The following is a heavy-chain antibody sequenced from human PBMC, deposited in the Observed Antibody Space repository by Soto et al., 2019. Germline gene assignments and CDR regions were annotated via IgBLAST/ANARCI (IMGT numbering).Heavy chain of an antibody. J-gene: IGHJ6*02. CDR3: AKDYYDFWSGYSGPYYYYYGMDV. CDR2: ISYDGSNK. Sequence: GGSLRLSCAASGFTFSSYGMHWVRQAPGKGLEWVAVISYDGSNKYYADSGKGRFTISRDNSKNTLYLQMNSLRAEDTAVYYCAKDYYDFWSGYSGPYYYYYGMDVWGQGTTVTVSS. D-gene: IGHD3-3*01. V-gene: IGHV3-30*18. CDR1: GFTFSSYG.